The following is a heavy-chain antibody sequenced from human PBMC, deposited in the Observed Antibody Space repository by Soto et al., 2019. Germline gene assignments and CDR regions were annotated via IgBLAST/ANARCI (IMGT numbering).Heavy chain of an antibody. CDR1: GFTFSSYW. J-gene: IGHJ6*03. Sequence: PGGSLRLSCAASGFTFSSYWMHWVRQAPGKGLVWVSRINSDGSSTSYADSVKGRFTISRDNAKNTLYLQMNSLRAEDAAVHYCARVSSGYDYGYYYYYMDVWGKGTTVTVSS. V-gene: IGHV3-74*01. CDR2: INSDGSST. CDR3: ARVSSGYDYGYYYYYMDV. D-gene: IGHD5-12*01.